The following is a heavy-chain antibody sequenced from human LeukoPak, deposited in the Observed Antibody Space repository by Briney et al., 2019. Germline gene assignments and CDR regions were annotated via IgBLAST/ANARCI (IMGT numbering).Heavy chain of an antibody. D-gene: IGHD6-19*01. J-gene: IGHJ4*02. CDR3: ARDPTGYSSGWYVDY. V-gene: IGHV1-18*01. CDR1: GYTFTSYG. Sequence: GASVKVSCKASGYTFTSYGISWVRQAPGQGLEWMGWISAYNGNTNYAQKFQGRVTMARDTSTSTVYMELSSLRSEDTAVYYCARDPTGYSSGWYVDYWGQGTLVTVSS. CDR2: ISAYNGNT.